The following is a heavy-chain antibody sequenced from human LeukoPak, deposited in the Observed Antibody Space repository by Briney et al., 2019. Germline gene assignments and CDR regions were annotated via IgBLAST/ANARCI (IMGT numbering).Heavy chain of an antibody. V-gene: IGHV4-38-2*02. CDR2: IHSSGNT. CDR3: ASTNDSSGYSFDY. J-gene: IGHJ4*02. Sequence: SETLSLTCTVSGYSISSGYYWGWIRQPPGKRLEWVASIHSSGNTYYSPTLKSRVTISVDTSQNQFSLKLSSVTAADTAVYYCASTNDSSGYSFDYWGQGTLVTVSS. CDR1: GYSISSGYY. D-gene: IGHD3-22*01.